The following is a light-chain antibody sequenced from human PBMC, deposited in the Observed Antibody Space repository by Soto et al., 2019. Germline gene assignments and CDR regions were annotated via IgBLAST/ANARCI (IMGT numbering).Light chain of an antibody. V-gene: IGLV9-49*01. CDR2: VGTGGVVV. CDR1: SGYSNYK. CDR3: GADNGSGSSLVYVV. Sequence: QPVLTQPPSASASLGASVTLTCTLSSGYSNYKVDWYQQRPGKGPRFVMRVGTGGVVVSKGDGIPDRLSVLGSGLNRYLTIKNIQEEDESDYHCGADNGSGSSLVYVVFGGGTKVTVL. J-gene: IGLJ2*01.